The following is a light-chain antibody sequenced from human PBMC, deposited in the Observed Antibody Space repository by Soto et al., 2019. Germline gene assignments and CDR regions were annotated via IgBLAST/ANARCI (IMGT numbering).Light chain of an antibody. V-gene: IGKV3-20*01. Sequence: IVLTQSPGILSLSPGERATPSCRASQSVTSSYLAWYQQKPGQAPRLLIYGASTRATGISDRFSGSGSGTDFTLTISRLEPEDFAVYYCQHYGTSPKTFGQGTKLEIK. J-gene: IGKJ2*01. CDR2: GAS. CDR1: QSVTSSY. CDR3: QHYGTSPKT.